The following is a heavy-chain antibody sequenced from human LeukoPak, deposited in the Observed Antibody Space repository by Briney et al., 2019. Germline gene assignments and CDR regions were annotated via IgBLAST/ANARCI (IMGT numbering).Heavy chain of an antibody. Sequence: PSETLSLPCTASGGSISSYYWSWMRQPPGGGLEWSGYIYYSGSTNTNPSLSRRVPISVDTSKNQSSLKLRSVTAADAAVDFCARVRGDNENLLFDFWGQGTLVTVSS. V-gene: IGHV4-59*01. D-gene: IGHD1-1*01. CDR1: GGSISSYY. CDR2: IYYSGST. CDR3: ARVRGDNENLLFDF. J-gene: IGHJ4*02.